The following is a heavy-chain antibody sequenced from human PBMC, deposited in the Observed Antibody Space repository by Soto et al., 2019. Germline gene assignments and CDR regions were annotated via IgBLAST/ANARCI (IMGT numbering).Heavy chain of an antibody. Sequence: GGSLRLSCAASGFTFSSYGMHWVRQAPGKGLEWVAVISYDGSNKYYADSVKGRFTISRDNSKNTLYLQMNSLRAEDTAVYYCAKGYCSGGSCYPAEYFQHWGQGT. V-gene: IGHV3-30*18. D-gene: IGHD2-15*01. CDR2: ISYDGSNK. CDR1: GFTFSSYG. J-gene: IGHJ1*01. CDR3: AKGYCSGGSCYPAEYFQH.